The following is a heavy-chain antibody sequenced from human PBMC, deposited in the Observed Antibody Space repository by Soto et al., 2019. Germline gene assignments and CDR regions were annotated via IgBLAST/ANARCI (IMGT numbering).Heavy chain of an antibody. Sequence: EVQLVESGGGLVQPGRSLRLSCAASGFTFDDYAMHWVRQAPGKGLEWVSGISWNSGSIGYADSVKGRFTISRDNAKNSLYLQMNSLRAEDTALYYCAKDMGPLDDYVVYWGQGTLVTVSS. CDR2: ISWNSGSI. V-gene: IGHV3-9*01. J-gene: IGHJ4*02. CDR3: AKDMGPLDDYVVY. CDR1: GFTFDDYA.